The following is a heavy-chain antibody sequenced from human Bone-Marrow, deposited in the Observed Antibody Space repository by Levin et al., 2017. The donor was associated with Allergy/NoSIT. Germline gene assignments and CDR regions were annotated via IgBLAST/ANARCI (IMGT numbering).Heavy chain of an antibody. Sequence: SQTLSLPCSVSGDSVPSASYYWTWIRQPPGKGLEWITFLSNSGGNTNYNPSLQSRLTNSVDTSKNQFSLILNSLTAADTAMYYCAAIRRESNGWYEIDHWGQGTLVIVSS. J-gene: IGHJ4*02. CDR2: LSNSGGNT. V-gene: IGHV4-61*01. CDR1: GDSVPSASYY. D-gene: IGHD6-19*01. CDR3: AAIRRESNGWYEIDH.